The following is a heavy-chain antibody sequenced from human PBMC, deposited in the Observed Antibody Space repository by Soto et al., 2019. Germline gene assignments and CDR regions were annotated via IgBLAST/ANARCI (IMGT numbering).Heavy chain of an antibody. D-gene: IGHD6-13*01. J-gene: IGHJ5*02. CDR1: GYTFTSYG. V-gene: IGHV1-18*01. Sequence: QVQLVQSGAEVKKPGASVKVSCKASGYTFTSYGISWVRQAPGQGLEWMGWISAYNGNTNYAQKLQGRVTMTTDTSTSTAYMELRSLRSDDTAVYYCARDPRIAAANTAGDAGWFDPWGQGTLVTVSS. CDR2: ISAYNGNT. CDR3: ARDPRIAAANTAGDAGWFDP.